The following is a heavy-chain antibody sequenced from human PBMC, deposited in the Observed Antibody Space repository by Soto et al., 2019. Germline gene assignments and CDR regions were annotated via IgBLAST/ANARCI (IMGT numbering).Heavy chain of an antibody. CDR3: ARGRGSTMIVVVIDFDY. D-gene: IGHD3-22*01. Sequence: XSVKASCRDSVYTFTSYGISWVRQAPGQGLEWMGWISAYNGNTNYAQKLQGRVTMTTDTSTSTSYMELRSLRSDDTAVYYCARGRGSTMIVVVIDFDYWGQGTLVTVS. J-gene: IGHJ4*02. V-gene: IGHV1-18*01. CDR2: ISAYNGNT. CDR1: VYTFTSYG.